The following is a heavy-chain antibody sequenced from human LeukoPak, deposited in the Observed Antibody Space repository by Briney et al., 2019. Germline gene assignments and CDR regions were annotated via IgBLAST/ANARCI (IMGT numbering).Heavy chain of an antibody. CDR2: INPNSGGT. D-gene: IGHD4-23*01. V-gene: IGHV1-2*02. Sequence: ASVKVSCKASGYTFTGYCMHWVRQAPGQGLEWMGWINPNSGGTNYAQKFQGRVTMTRDTSISTAYMELSRLRSDDTAVYYCAREDYYGGNSGLPDYWGQGTLVTVSS. J-gene: IGHJ4*02. CDR3: AREDYYGGNSGLPDY. CDR1: GYTFTGYC.